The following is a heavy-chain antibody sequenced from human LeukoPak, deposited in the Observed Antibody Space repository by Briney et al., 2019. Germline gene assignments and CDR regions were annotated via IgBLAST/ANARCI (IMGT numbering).Heavy chain of an antibody. CDR2: ISGSGGST. Sequence: GGSLRLSCAASGFTFSSYAMSWVRQAPGKGLEWVSAISGSGGSTYYADSVKGRFTISRDNSKNTLSLQMSSLRGEDTAVYYCAKSWGSGTYTFDYWGQGILVTVSS. J-gene: IGHJ4*02. CDR3: AKSWGSGTYTFDY. D-gene: IGHD3-10*01. CDR1: GFTFSSYA. V-gene: IGHV3-23*01.